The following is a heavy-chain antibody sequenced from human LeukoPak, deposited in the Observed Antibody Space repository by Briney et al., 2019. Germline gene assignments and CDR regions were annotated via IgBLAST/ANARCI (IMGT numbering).Heavy chain of an antibody. CDR1: GGTFSSYA. V-gene: IGHV1-69*13. J-gene: IGHJ4*02. CDR2: IIPIFGTA. CDR3: ARWGGGRYNWNYGGLGFDY. Sequence: GASVKVSCKASGGTFSSYAISWVRQAPGQGLEWMGGIIPIFGTANYAQKFEGRVTITADESTSTAYMELSSLRSEDTAVYYCARWGGGRYNWNYGGLGFDYWGQGTLVTVSS. D-gene: IGHD1-7*01.